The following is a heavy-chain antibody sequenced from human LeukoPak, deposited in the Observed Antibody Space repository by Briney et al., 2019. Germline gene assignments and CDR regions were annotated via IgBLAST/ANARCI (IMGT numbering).Heavy chain of an antibody. CDR2: IHNNGRT. J-gene: IGHJ4*02. V-gene: IGHV4-59*08. CDR3: ARHGTISSESYFDY. CDR1: GGSISSYY. D-gene: IGHD1-14*01. Sequence: SETLSLTCTVSGGSISSYYWSWIRQSPGKGLEWIGYIHNNGRTNYNPSLKSRVTGFVDTSKNQVSLRLSSVTAADTAVYYCARHGTISSESYFDYWGQGALVTVSS.